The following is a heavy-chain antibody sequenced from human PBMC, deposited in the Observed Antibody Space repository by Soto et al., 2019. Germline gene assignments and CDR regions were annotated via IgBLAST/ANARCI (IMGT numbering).Heavy chain of an antibody. Sequence: QVQLQESGPGLVKPSQTLSLTCTVSRGSISSGDYYWSWIRQPPGKGLEWIGYIYYSGSTYYNPSLKSRVTLSVDTSKNQFSLKLSSVTAADTAVYFCARAAYRYGYREDEWGQGTLVTVSS. CDR2: IYYSGST. J-gene: IGHJ4*02. CDR3: ARAAYRYGYREDE. D-gene: IGHD5-18*01. V-gene: IGHV4-30-4*01. CDR1: RGSISSGDYY.